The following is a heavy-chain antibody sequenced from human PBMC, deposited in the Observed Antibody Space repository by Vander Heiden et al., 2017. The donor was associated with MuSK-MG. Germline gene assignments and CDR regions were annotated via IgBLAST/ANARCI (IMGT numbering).Heavy chain of an antibody. CDR3: ARQGGYDILTGYYPLTHFDY. D-gene: IGHD3-9*01. V-gene: IGHV4-39*01. CDR1: GGSISSSSYY. J-gene: IGHJ4*02. CDR2: IYYSGST. Sequence: QLQLQESGPGLVKPSETLSLTCTVSGGSISSSSYYWGWIRQPPGKGLEWIWSIYYSGSTYYNPSIKSRVTIAVDTSKNQFSLKLSSVTAAETAVYYCARQGGYDILTGYYPLTHFDYWGQGTMVTVYS.